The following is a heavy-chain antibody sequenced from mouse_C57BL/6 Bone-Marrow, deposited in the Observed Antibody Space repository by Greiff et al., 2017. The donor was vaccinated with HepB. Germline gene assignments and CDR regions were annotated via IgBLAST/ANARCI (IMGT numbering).Heavy chain of an antibody. Sequence: QVQLKQPGAELVKPGASVKMSCKASGYTFTSYWITWVKQRPGQGLEWIGDIYPGSGSTNYNEKFKSKATLTVDTSSSTAYMQLSSLTSEDSAVYYCAREGLCYDYDLYFDYWGQGTTLTVSS. J-gene: IGHJ2*01. D-gene: IGHD2-4*01. CDR2: IYPGSGST. V-gene: IGHV1-55*01. CDR3: AREGLCYDYDLYFDY. CDR1: GYTFTSYW.